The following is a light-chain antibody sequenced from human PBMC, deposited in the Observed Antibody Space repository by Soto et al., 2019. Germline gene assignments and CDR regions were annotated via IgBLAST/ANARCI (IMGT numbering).Light chain of an antibody. V-gene: IGLV2-14*01. CDR3: CSYTTSSTYV. CDR1: SSDIGAYNY. J-gene: IGLJ1*01. CDR2: DVR. Sequence: QSVLTQPASVSGSPGQSITISCTGTSSDIGAYNYVSWFQQHPGKAPKLMIYDVRNRPSGVSNRFSGSKSGNTASLIISGLQAKDEADYYCCSYTTSSTYVFGTGTKVTVL.